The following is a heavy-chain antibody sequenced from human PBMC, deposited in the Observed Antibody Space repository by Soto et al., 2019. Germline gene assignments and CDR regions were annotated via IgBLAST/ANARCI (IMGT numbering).Heavy chain of an antibody. CDR1: GFTFTSCA. D-gene: IGHD6-19*01. CDR2: ISGSGSGGST. V-gene: IGHV3-23*01. Sequence: GGSLRLSCAASGFTFTSCAMSWVRQAPGKGLEWVSSISGSGSGGSTYYADSVKGRFTISRDNSKNTLYLQMSSLRVEDTAVYYCATDYSSTGYGLVYWGQGALVTVSS. CDR3: ATDYSSTGYGLVY. J-gene: IGHJ4*02.